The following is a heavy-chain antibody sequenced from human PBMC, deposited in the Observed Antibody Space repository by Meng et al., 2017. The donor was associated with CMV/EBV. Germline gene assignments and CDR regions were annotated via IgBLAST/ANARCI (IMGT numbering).Heavy chain of an antibody. V-gene: IGHV3-48*03. Sequence: GGSLRLSCEASGFTFSSYEMNWVRQAPGKGLEWVSYISSSGSTIYYADSVKGRFTISRDNAKNSLYLQMNSLRAEDTAVYYCASSGDHDAFDIWGQGTMVTVSS. CDR1: GFTFSSYE. J-gene: IGHJ3*02. CDR3: ASSGDHDAFDI. CDR2: ISSSGSTI. D-gene: IGHD7-27*01.